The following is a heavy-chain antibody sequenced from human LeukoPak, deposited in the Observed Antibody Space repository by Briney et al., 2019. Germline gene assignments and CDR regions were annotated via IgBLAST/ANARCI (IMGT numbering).Heavy chain of an antibody. CDR3: ARKPDAFDL. CDR1: GFTFTSYA. J-gene: IGHJ3*01. CDR2: ISYDGSIK. Sequence: GRSLRLSCVASGFTFTSYAMHWVRKAPGKGLEWVTFISYDGSIKYYADSVKGRFTISRDISKNTLYLQMNSLRAEDTAVYYCARKPDAFDLWGQGTMVTVSS. V-gene: IGHV3-30-3*01.